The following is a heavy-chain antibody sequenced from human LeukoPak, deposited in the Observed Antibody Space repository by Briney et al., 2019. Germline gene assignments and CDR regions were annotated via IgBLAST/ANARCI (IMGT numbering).Heavy chain of an antibody. CDR1: AFSFSDYS. CDR3: ASLVGATKDY. CDR2: ISSSSSTI. V-gene: IGHV3-48*01. D-gene: IGHD1-26*01. J-gene: IGHJ4*02. Sequence: SGGSLRLPCAASAFSFSDYSMSWVRQAPGKGLEWVSYISSSSSTIYYADSVKGRFTISRDNAKNSLYLQMNSLRAEDTAVYYCASLVGATKDYWGQGTLVTVSS.